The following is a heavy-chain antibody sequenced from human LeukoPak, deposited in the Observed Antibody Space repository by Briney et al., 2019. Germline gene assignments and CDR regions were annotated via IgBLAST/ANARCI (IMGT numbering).Heavy chain of an antibody. CDR3: AKHSSSSNYYYGMDV. D-gene: IGHD6-6*01. CDR2: ISGSGSNT. CDR1: GFTFSSYA. Sequence: GGSLRLSCAASGFTFSSYAMTWVRQAPGKGLEWVSGISGSGSNTYYADSVKGRFTISRDNSKNTLYLQMNSLRAEDTAAYYCAKHSSSSNYYYGMDVWGQGTTVTVSS. V-gene: IGHV3-23*01. J-gene: IGHJ6*02.